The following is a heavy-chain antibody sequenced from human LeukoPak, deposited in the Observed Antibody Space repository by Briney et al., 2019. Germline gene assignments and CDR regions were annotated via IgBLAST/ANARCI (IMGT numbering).Heavy chain of an antibody. Sequence: GASVKVSCKASGYTFTSYDINRVRQATGQGLEWMGWMNPNSGNTGYAQKFQGRVTMTRNTSISTAYMELSSLRSEDTAVYYCARRAPHYYDSSGYLIGYWGQGTLVTVSS. V-gene: IGHV1-8*01. CDR3: ARRAPHYYDSSGYLIGY. J-gene: IGHJ4*02. D-gene: IGHD3-22*01. CDR1: GYTFTSYD. CDR2: MNPNSGNT.